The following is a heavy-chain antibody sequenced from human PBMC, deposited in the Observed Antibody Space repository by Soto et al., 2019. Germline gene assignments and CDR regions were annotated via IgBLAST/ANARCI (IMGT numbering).Heavy chain of an antibody. D-gene: IGHD6-13*01. V-gene: IGHV3-30*18. CDR2: ISYDGSNK. Sequence: PVGSLRLSCAASGFTFSSYGMHWVRQAPGKGLEWVAVISYDGSNKYYADSVKGRFTISRDNSKNTLYLQMNSLRAEDTAVYYCAKAVEQQLNRCCYYYGMDVWGQGTTVTV. CDR3: AKAVEQQLNRCCYYYGMDV. J-gene: IGHJ6*02. CDR1: GFTFSSYG.